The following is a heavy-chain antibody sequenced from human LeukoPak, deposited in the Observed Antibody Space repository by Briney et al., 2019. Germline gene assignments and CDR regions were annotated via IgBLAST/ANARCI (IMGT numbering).Heavy chain of an antibody. CDR2: IWDDGSDK. CDR1: GFTFTNHG. V-gene: IGHV3-33*08. CDR3: ATYAPRCSTTTCLDY. D-gene: IGHD2-2*01. J-gene: IGHJ4*02. Sequence: GGSLRLSCVASGFTFTNHGMHWVRQAPGKGLEWVASIWDDGSDKYSADSVRGRFTISRDNSKNTLYLLMSSLRADDTAVYYCATYAPRCSTTTCLDYWGQGTLLTVSS.